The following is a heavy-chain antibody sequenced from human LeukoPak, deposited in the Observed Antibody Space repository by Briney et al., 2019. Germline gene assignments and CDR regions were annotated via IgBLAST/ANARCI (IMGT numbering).Heavy chain of an antibody. V-gene: IGHV3-33*06. D-gene: IGHD6-19*01. CDR2: IWHDGSAE. Sequence: PGGSLRLSCAASGFTFNSHGMYWVRQAPGKGLEWVAVIWHDGSAEFYGDSVRGRFRISRDDSKNTLYLQMGSLRVGDTALYYCAKDHRGGWSGYFDSWGQGTLVTVSS. CDR3: AKDHRGGWSGYFDS. CDR1: GFTFNSHG. J-gene: IGHJ4*02.